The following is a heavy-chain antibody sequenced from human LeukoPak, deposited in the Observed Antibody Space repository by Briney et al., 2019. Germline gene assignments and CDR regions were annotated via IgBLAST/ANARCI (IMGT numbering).Heavy chain of an antibody. CDR2: IYTSGST. D-gene: IGHD2/OR15-2a*01. CDR3: ARGNQEFDP. CDR1: GGSISSGSYY. J-gene: IGHJ5*02. Sequence: PSETLSLTCTVSGGSISSGSYYWSWIRQPAGKGLEWIGRIYTSGSTNYNPSLKSRVTMSVDTSKNQFSLKLSSVTAADTAVYYCARGNQEFDPWGQGTLVTVSS. V-gene: IGHV4-61*02.